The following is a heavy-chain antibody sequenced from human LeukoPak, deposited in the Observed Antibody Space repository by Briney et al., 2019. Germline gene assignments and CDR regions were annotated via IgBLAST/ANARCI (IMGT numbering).Heavy chain of an antibody. CDR2: IIPIFGTA. CDR3: ARAITYCSGGSCYSDSDAFDI. D-gene: IGHD2-15*01. V-gene: IGHV1-69*01. J-gene: IGHJ3*02. Sequence: SVKVSCKASGGTFSSYAISWVRQAPGQGLEWMGGIIPIFGTANYAQRFQGRVTITADESTSTAYVELSSLRSEDTAVYYCARAITYCSGGSCYSDSDAFDIWGQGTMVTVSS. CDR1: GGTFSSYA.